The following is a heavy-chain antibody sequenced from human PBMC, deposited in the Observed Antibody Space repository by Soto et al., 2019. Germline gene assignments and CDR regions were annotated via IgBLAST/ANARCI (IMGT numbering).Heavy chain of an antibody. CDR2: ISSDGSNK. D-gene: IGHD2-2*03. J-gene: IGHJ4*02. Sequence: QVQLVESGGGVVQPGRSLRLSCAASGFTFSNYGMHWVRRAPGKGLEWVAVISSDGSNKDYADSVKGRFSISRDNSKNTLYLQMNSLRAEDTAMYYCAKDHGYGSSPSDEYYFDYWGQGTLVTVSS. CDR3: AKDHGYGSSPSDEYYFDY. CDR1: GFTFSNYG. V-gene: IGHV3-30*18.